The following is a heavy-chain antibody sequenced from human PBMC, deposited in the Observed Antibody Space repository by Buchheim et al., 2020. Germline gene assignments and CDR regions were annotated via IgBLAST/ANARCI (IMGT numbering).Heavy chain of an antibody. V-gene: IGHV1-18*01. J-gene: IGHJ5*02. CDR2: INSYNGNT. CDR3: ARTLGSGSYYKSFGWFDP. Sequence: QVQLVQSGTEVKKPGASVKVSCKASGYTFTSYGITWVRQAPGQGLEWMGWINSYNGNTDYAQKFQGRVTMTTDTSTSTVYMELRSLRSDDTAVYYCARTLGSGSYYKSFGWFDPWGQGT. D-gene: IGHD3-10*01. CDR1: GYTFTSYG.